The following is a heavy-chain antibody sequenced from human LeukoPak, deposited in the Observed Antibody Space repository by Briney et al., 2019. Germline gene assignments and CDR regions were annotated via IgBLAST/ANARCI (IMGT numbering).Heavy chain of an antibody. CDR1: GFTFSNAW. CDR2: IKSKTDGGTT. V-gene: IGHV3-15*07. J-gene: IGHJ6*02. CDR3: TSSPVHYYDSSGYYYPNYYYYGMDV. D-gene: IGHD3-22*01. Sequence: GGSLRLSCAASGFTFSNAWMNWVRQAPGKGLEWVGRIKSKTDGGTTDYAAPVKGRFTISRDDSKNTLYLQMNSLKTEDTAVYYCTSSPVHYYDSSGYYYPNYYYYGMDVWGQGTTVTVSS.